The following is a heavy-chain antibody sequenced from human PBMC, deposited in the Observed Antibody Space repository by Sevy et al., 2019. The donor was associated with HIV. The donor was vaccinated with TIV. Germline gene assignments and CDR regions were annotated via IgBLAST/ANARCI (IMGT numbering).Heavy chain of an antibody. CDR3: AREGCTQPHDY. V-gene: IGHV3-23*01. CDR1: GFTFAKYS. J-gene: IGHJ4*02. Sequence: GGSLRLSCAASGFTFAKYSMSWLRQAPGKGLEWVSTFSFGCGRINYADSVKGRFTISRDDSKNTLYLQMNSLRAEDTATYFCAREGCTQPHDYWGQGTLVTFSS. CDR2: FSFGCGRI.